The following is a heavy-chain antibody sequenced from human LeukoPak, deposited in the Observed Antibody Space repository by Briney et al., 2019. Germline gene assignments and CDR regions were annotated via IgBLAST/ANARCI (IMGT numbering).Heavy chain of an antibody. V-gene: IGHV3-48*04. J-gene: IGHJ4*02. D-gene: IGHD3-10*01. CDR1: GFTFSSYS. Sequence: GGSLRLSCAASGFTFSSYSMNWVRQAPGKGLEWVSYISSSGSTIYYADSVKGRFTISRDNAKNSLYLQMNSLRAEDTAVYYCARGLTAVTMVRGVIVKTSPFDYWGQGTLVTVSS. CDR2: ISSSGSTI. CDR3: ARGLTAVTMVRGVIVKTSPFDY.